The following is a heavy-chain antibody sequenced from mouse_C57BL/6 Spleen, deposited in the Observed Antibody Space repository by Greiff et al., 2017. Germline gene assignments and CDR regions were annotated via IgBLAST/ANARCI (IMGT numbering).Heavy chain of an antibody. D-gene: IGHD1-1*01. V-gene: IGHV1-55*01. CDR2: IYPGSGST. Sequence: QVQLQQPGAELVKPGASVKMSCKASGYTFTSYWITWVKQRPGQGLEWIGDIYPGSGSTNYNEQVKSKATLTVDTSSSTAYMQLSSLTSEDSAVYYCARPGYYGSGTYFDYWGQGTTLTVSA. CDR3: ARPGYYGSGTYFDY. CDR1: GYTFTSYW. J-gene: IGHJ2*01.